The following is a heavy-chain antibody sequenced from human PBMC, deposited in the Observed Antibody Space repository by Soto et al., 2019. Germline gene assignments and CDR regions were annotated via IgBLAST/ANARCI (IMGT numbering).Heavy chain of an antibody. V-gene: IGHV3-15*01. CDR1: RFTFSNAW. D-gene: IGHD3-22*01. J-gene: IGHJ3*02. Sequence: AGSLRLSCAASRFTFSNAWMSWVRQAPGKGLEWVGRIKSKTDGGTTDYAAPVKGRFTISRDDSKNTLYLQMNSLKTEDTAVYYCTTSIVGIVVVITSGSAFDIWGQGTMVTV. CDR3: TTSIVGIVVVITSGSAFDI. CDR2: IKSKTDGGTT.